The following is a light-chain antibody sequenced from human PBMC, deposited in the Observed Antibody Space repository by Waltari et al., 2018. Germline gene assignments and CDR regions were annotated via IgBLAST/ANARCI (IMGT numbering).Light chain of an antibody. J-gene: IGKJ4*01. CDR3: MQVVHLPLT. V-gene: IGKV2-29*02. CDR1: ESLLHTDGKTY. Sequence: IVMTQTPFSLSVTPGQPASISCRSSESLLHTDGKTYLYWYLQKPGQSPHLLIYEVSSRFTGVRERFRGSRLGTEFTLTIIRVEAEDVGSYYWMQVVHLPLTFGGVTRVETK. CDR2: EVS.